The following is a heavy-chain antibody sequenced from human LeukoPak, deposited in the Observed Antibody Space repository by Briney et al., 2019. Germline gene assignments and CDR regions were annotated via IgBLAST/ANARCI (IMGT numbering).Heavy chain of an antibody. V-gene: IGHV3-30*18. D-gene: IGHD6-19*01. J-gene: IGHJ3*02. CDR2: IIYDGSNK. CDR3: VKVPRSGCCAFDI. CDR1: GFTFAGYG. Sequence: GGSLRLSCTASGFTFAGYGMHCDRQAPGKGLEWVALIIYDGSNKYHVDSVKGRFTVSRDNSKNTLYLQMNSLRAEDTAVYYCVKVPRSGCCAFDIWGLGTMVTVSS.